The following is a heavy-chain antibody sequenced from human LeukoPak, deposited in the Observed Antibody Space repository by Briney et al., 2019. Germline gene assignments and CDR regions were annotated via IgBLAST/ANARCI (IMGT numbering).Heavy chain of an antibody. CDR3: AKDTYYYGSGSYPPNYYYYGMDV. Sequence: GGSLRLSCAASGFTFDDYAMHWVRQAPGKGLEWVSRISWNSGSIGYADSVKGRFTISRDNAKNSLYLQMNSLRAEDTALYYCAKDTYYYGSGSYPPNYYYYGMDVWGQGTTVTVSS. CDR1: GFTFDDYA. D-gene: IGHD3-10*01. V-gene: IGHV3-9*01. CDR2: ISWNSGSI. J-gene: IGHJ6*02.